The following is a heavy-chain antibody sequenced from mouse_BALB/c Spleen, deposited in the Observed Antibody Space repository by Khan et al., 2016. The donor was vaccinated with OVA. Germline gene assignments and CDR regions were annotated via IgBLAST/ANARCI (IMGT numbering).Heavy chain of an antibody. CDR1: GFSLSDYG. V-gene: IGHV2-6-5*01. CDR2: IWGGGST. J-gene: IGHJ4*01. CDR3: AKGVCAEYYTLDY. D-gene: IGHD6-1*01. Sequence: QVQLQQSGPGLVTPSQNLSITCTVSGFSLSDYGVSWIRQPPGKGLAWLGVIWGGGSTYYNSALKSRLSISKDTSKSQVFLKMSSLQSDDTAMFYCAKGVCAEYYTLDYWGQGTSVTGSA.